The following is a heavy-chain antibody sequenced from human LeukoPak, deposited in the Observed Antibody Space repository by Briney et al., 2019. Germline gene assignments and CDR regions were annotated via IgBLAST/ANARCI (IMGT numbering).Heavy chain of an antibody. CDR3: AKGSYYDSSGYYDY. Sequence: GGSLRLSCAASGFTFDDYAMHWVRQAPGKGLEWVSGISWNSGSIGYADSVKGRFTISRDNAKNSLYLQMNSLRAEDTALYYCAKGSYYDSSGYYDYWGQGTLVTVSS. J-gene: IGHJ4*02. CDR2: ISWNSGSI. V-gene: IGHV3-9*01. D-gene: IGHD3-22*01. CDR1: GFTFDDYA.